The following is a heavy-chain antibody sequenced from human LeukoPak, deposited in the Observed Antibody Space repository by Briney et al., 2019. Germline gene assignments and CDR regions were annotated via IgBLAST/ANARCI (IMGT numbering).Heavy chain of an antibody. CDR3: ARGQMAGIAARRDFDY. J-gene: IGHJ4*02. D-gene: IGHD6-6*01. CDR1: GYTFTSYG. Sequence: GASVKVSCKASGYTFTSYGISWVRQAPGQGLEWMGWISAYNGNTNYAQKLQGRVTMTTDTSTSTAYMELRSLRSDDTAVYYCARGQMAGIAARRDFDYWGQGTLVTVSS. V-gene: IGHV1-18*01. CDR2: ISAYNGNT.